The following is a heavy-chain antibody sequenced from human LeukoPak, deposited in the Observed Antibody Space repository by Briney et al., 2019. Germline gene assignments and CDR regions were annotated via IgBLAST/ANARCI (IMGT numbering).Heavy chain of an antibody. D-gene: IGHD6-13*01. CDR1: GYTFTGYY. CDR2: INPNSGGT. CDR3: ARIPYSSSWYDWFDP. J-gene: IGHJ5*02. Sequence: ASVKVSCKASGYTFTGYYMHWVRQAPGQGPEWMGRINPNSGGTNYAQKFQGRVTMTRNTSISTAYMELSSLRSEDTAVYYCARIPYSSSWYDWFDPWGQGTLVTVSS. V-gene: IGHV1-2*06.